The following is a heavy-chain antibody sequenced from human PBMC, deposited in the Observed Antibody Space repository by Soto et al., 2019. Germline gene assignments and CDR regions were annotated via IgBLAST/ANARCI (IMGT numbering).Heavy chain of an antibody. CDR3: ARVPRGSHYDSSGTLDS. CDR1: GGSISSGDYY. CDR2: IYYSGST. V-gene: IGHV4-30-4*01. Sequence: PSETLSLTCTVSGGSISSGDYYWSWIRQPPGKGLEWIGYIYYSGSTYYNPSLKSRVTISVDTSKNQFSLKLSSVTAADTAVYYCARVPRGSHYDSSGTLDSWGQGTLVTVSS. J-gene: IGHJ4*02. D-gene: IGHD3-22*01.